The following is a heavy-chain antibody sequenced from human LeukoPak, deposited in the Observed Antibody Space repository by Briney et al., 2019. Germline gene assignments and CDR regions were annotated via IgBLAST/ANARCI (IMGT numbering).Heavy chain of an antibody. J-gene: IGHJ5*02. D-gene: IGHD2-15*01. CDR2: IRNDGSNE. V-gene: IGHV3-30*02. CDR3: AKGGSASHNWFDP. CDR1: GFTFSDYG. Sequence: PGVSLRLSCAASGFTFSDYGMHWLRQAPGKGLEWVAFIRNDGSNEYYPDSVKGRLTISRDNSRNMLYLQMNSLRPEDTAVYYCAKGGSASHNWFDPWGQGTLVTVSP.